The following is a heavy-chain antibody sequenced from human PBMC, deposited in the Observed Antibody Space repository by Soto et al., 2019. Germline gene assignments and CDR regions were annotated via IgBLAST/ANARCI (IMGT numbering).Heavy chain of an antibody. V-gene: IGHV5-51*01. D-gene: IGHD1-7*01. CDR2: IYPGDSET. J-gene: IGHJ4*02. Sequence: PVESLKISCQGSAYSFTSYWIVWVRQMPGKGLEWMGIIYPGDSETRYSPSFEGQVTISVDKSTSTAYLQWSSLKASDTAMYYCARLGTLAEPDGWGQGTMVTVSS. CDR3: ARLGTLAEPDG. CDR1: AYSFTSYW.